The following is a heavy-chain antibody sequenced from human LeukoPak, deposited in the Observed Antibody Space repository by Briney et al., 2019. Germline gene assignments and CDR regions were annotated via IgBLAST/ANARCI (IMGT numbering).Heavy chain of an antibody. CDR2: INHSGST. CDR1: GGSFSGYY. J-gene: IGHJ4*02. Sequence: KPSETLSLTCAVYGGSFSGYYWSWIRQPPGKGLEWIGEINHSGSTNYNPSLKSRVTISVDTSKNQFSLKLSSVTAADTAVYYCARARGYYDSSDPFDYWGQGTLVTVSS. V-gene: IGHV4-34*01. D-gene: IGHD3-22*01. CDR3: ARARGYYDSSDPFDY.